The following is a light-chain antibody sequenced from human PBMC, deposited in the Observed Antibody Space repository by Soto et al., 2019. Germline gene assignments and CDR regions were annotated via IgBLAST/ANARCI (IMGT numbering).Light chain of an antibody. Sequence: EIVLTQSPGTLSLSPGERATLSCRASQSISSYYLAWYQQKPGQAPRLLIHGASSRATGSPDRFSGSGSGTDFTLTISRLEPEDFAVYYCQQYGSSRPWTFGQGTKVEIK. CDR3: QQYGSSRPWT. V-gene: IGKV3-20*01. J-gene: IGKJ1*01. CDR1: QSISSYY. CDR2: GAS.